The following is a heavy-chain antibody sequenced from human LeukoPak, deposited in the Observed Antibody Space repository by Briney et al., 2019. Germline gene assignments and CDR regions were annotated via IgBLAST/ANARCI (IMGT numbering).Heavy chain of an antibody. CDR3: AKGPGYSYGYALDY. CDR2: IRGNGDT. CDR1: GISFSNYA. Sequence: GGSLRLSCAASGISFSNYAMSWVRQAPARGPEWVSSIRGNGDTFYADSVKGRFTLSKDDSRNTVYLQLNNLRVDDTAVYYCAKGPGYSYGYALDYWGQGTLVTVSS. J-gene: IGHJ4*02. V-gene: IGHV3-23*01. D-gene: IGHD5-18*01.